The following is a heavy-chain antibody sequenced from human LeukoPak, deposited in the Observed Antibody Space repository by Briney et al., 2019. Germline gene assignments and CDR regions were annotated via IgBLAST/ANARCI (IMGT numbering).Heavy chain of an antibody. CDR1: GGSISSSGYY. D-gene: IGHD3-16*02. V-gene: IGHV4-39*07. CDR3: ARSGADYIWGSYRFGSWFDP. CDR2: MSHSAGT. Sequence: SETLSLTCTVSGGSISSSGYYWGWIRQPPGTGLEWIGSMSHSAGTYQNPSLKSRVTISIDTSKNQFFLKVNSVTAADTAVYYCARSGADYIWGSYRFGSWFDPWGQGTLVTVSS. J-gene: IGHJ5*02.